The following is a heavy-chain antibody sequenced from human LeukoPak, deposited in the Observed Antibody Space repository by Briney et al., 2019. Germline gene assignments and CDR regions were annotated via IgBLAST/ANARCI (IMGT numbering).Heavy chain of an antibody. CDR2: IKQDGSEK. J-gene: IGHJ4*02. V-gene: IGHV3-7*01. CDR1: GFTFSSYW. D-gene: IGHD2-15*01. Sequence: GGSLRLSCAASGFTFSSYWMSWVRQAPGKGLEWVANIKQDGSEKYYVDSVKGRFTISRDNAKNSLYLQMNSLRAEDTAVYYCARSVVAATETFDYWGQGTLVTVSS. CDR3: ARSVVAATETFDY.